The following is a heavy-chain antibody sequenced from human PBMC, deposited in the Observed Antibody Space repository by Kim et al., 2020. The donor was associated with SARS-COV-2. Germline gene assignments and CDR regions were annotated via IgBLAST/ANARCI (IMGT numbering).Heavy chain of an antibody. D-gene: IGHD4-17*01. CDR1: GGTFSSFA. Sequence: SVKVSCKASGGTFSSFAISWVRQAPGQGLEWMGGVIPISKTTNYAEKFRDRVTIRADESTSTAYMELNSLTSDDTVVYFCARYRGPVTDPRYYNYYYVDGGGKGSTVTVS. CDR3: ARYRGPVTDPRYYNYYYVDG. J-gene: IGHJ6*03. CDR2: VIPISKTT. V-gene: IGHV1-69*13.